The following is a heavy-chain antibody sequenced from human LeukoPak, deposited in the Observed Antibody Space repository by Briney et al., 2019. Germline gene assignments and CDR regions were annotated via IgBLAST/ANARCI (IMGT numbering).Heavy chain of an antibody. J-gene: IGHJ4*02. CDR1: GFTFISYG. CDR3: AKARGQWLVDFDY. V-gene: IGHV3-30*02. D-gene: IGHD6-19*01. CDR2: LRYDGSNK. Sequence: GGSLRLSCAASGFTFISYGMHWVRQAPGKGLEWVAFLRYDGSNKYYADYVKGRITISRDNYKNTLYLQMNSLRAEDTAVYYCAKARGQWLVDFDYWGQGTLVTVSS.